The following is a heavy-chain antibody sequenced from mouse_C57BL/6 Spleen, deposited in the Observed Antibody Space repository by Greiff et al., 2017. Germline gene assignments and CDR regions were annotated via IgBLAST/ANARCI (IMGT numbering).Heavy chain of an antibody. CDR1: GYTFTSYT. V-gene: IGHV1-4*01. CDR3: ASIYYDYEDYAMDY. CDR2: INPSSGYT. Sequence: QVQLQQSGAELARPGASVKMSCKASGYTFTSYTLHWVKQRPGQGLEWIGYINPSSGYTKYNQKFKDKATLTADKSSSTAYMQLSSLTSEDSAVYYCASIYYDYEDYAMDYWGQGTSVTVSS. D-gene: IGHD2-4*01. J-gene: IGHJ4*01.